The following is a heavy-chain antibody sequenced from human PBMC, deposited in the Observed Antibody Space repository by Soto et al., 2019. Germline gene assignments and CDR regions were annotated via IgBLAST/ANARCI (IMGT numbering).Heavy chain of an antibody. CDR3: ARLFDP. J-gene: IGHJ5*02. CDR1: GGSISSYY. Sequence: SETLSLTCTVSGGSISSYYWSWIRQPPGKGPEWIGYIYYSGSTNYNPSLKSRVTISVDTSKNQFSLKLSSVTAADTAVYYCARLFDPWGQGTLVTVSS. CDR2: IYYSGST. V-gene: IGHV4-59*01.